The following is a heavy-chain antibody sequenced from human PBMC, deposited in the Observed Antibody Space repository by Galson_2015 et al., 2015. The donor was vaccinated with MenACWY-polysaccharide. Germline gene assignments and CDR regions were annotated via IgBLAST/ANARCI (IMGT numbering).Heavy chain of an antibody. CDR1: GFTFSNYG. J-gene: IGHJ3*02. CDR3: ARAVRNDGGRALDI. D-gene: IGHD1-1*01. CDR2: IWYDESDE. Sequence: SLRLSCAASGFTFSNYGMHWVRQAPGKGLEWMAVIWYDESDEYYADSVEGRFTISRDNSKNALYLQMNSLRAEDTAVYYCARAVRNDGGRALDIWGQGTMVTVSS. V-gene: IGHV3-33*01.